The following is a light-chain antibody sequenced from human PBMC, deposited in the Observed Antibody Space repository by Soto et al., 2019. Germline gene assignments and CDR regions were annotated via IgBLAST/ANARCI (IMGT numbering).Light chain of an antibody. CDR2: DVS. CDR1: SSDVGGYDY. Sequence: QSVLTQPASVSGSPGQSITISCTGTSSDVGGYDYVSWYQQHPGKAPKLMIYDVSNRPSGVSNRFSGSKSGNTASLTISGLQAEDEDDYCSSYTSSNTLVVFGGGTQLTVL. V-gene: IGLV2-14*03. CDR3: SSYTSSNTLVV. J-gene: IGLJ2*01.